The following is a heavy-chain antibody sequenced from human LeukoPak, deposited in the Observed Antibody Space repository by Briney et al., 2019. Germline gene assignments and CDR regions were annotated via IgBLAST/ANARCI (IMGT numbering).Heavy chain of an antibody. Sequence: ASVKVSCKASGYTFTNYGISWVRQAPGQGLEWMGWTSVYNGHTKYAQKLQDRITMTADTFMSTAYMELRSLRSDDTAVYYCARVHSDYSNYEADYWGQGTLVTVSS. CDR3: ARVHSDYSNYEADY. CDR2: TSVYNGHT. J-gene: IGHJ4*02. V-gene: IGHV1-18*01. D-gene: IGHD4-11*01. CDR1: GYTFTNYG.